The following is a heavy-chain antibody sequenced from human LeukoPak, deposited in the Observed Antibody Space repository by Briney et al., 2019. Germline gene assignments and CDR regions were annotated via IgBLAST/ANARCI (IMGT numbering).Heavy chain of an antibody. CDR1: GGSFSGYY. CDR2: INHSGST. J-gene: IGHJ5*02. CDR3: ARAPDIVVDPGRFDP. D-gene: IGHD2-15*01. V-gene: IGHV4-34*01. Sequence: PSETLSLTCAVYGGSFSGYYWSWIRQPPGKGLEWIGEINHSGSTNYNPSLKSRVTISVDTSKNQFSLKLSSVTAADTAVYYCARAPDIVVDPGRFDPWGQGTLVTVSS.